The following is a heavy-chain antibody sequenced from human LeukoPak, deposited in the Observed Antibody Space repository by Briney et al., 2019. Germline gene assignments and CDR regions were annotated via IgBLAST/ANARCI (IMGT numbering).Heavy chain of an antibody. D-gene: IGHD6-6*01. J-gene: IGHJ4*02. CDR3: ATDKETQSALDY. Sequence: EASVKVSCKVSGYTLTELSMHWVRQAPGKGLEWMGGFDPEDGETTYAQKFQGRVTMTEDTSTDIAYMELSSLRSEDTAVYYCATDKETQSALDYWGQGTLVTVSS. CDR1: GYTLTELS. CDR2: FDPEDGET. V-gene: IGHV1-24*01.